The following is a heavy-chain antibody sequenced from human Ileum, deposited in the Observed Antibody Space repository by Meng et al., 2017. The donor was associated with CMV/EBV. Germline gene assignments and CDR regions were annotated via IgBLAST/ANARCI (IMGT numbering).Heavy chain of an antibody. CDR2: IYWDDDK. Sequence: QIHLKESCPALVKPTQTLTLTCTFSGFSLSTSGVGVGWIRQPPGKALEWLAVIYWDDDKSCSPSLKSRLTITKDTSKKQVVLTMTNMDPVDTATYYCAHGNYKSSAYYYDYWGQGTLVTVSS. D-gene: IGHD3-22*01. CDR1: GFSLSTSGVG. CDR3: AHGNYKSSAYYYDY. J-gene: IGHJ4*02. V-gene: IGHV2-5*02.